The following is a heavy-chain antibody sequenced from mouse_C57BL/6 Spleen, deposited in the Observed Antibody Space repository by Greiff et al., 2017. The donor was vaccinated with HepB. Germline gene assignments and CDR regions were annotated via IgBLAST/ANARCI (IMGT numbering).Heavy chain of an antibody. D-gene: IGHD2-3*01. CDR2: ISGGGGNT. J-gene: IGHJ1*03. CDR1: GFTFSSYT. Sequence: EVQVVESGGGLVKPGGSLKLSCAASGFTFSSYTMSWVRQTPEKRLEWVATISGGGGNTYYPDSVKGRFTISRDNAKNTLYLQMSSLRSEDTALYYCARQGYDGPWYFDVWGTGTTVTVSS. CDR3: ARQGYDGPWYFDV. V-gene: IGHV5-9*01.